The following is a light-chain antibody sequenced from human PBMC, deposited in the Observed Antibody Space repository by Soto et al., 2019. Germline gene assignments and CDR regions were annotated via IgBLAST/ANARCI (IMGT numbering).Light chain of an antibody. CDR3: QSYDSSNHYV. V-gene: IGLV6-57*01. Sequence: NFMLTQPHSVSASPGKTVTISCTRSSGSIASNYVQWYQQRPGSSPTTVIYEDNQRPSGVPDRFSGSIDSSSNSASLTISGLKTEDEADYYCQSYDSSNHYVFGTGTKLTVL. CDR2: EDN. J-gene: IGLJ1*01. CDR1: SGSIASNY.